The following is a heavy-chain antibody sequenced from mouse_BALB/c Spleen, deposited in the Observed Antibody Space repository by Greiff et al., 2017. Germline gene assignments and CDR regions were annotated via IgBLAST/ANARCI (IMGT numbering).Heavy chain of an antibody. CDR1: GFTFSSYG. CDR2: INSNGGST. CDR3: ARTGFLYAMDY. V-gene: IGHV5-6-3*01. Sequence: EVMLVESGGGLVQPGGSLKLSCAASGFTFSSYGMSWVRQTPDKRLELVATINSNGGSTYYPDSVKGRFTISRDNAKNTLYLQMSSLKSEDTAMYYCARTGFLYAMDYWGQGTSVTVSS. J-gene: IGHJ4*01.